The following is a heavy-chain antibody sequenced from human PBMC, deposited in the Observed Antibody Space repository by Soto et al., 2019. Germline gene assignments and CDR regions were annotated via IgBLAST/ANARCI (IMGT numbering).Heavy chain of an antibody. Sequence: QVQLWESGGDVVQPGRSLRLSCAASGFTFGSYGMHWVRQAPGKGLEWVAVVSYDGSERYYSDSVKGRFTIARDNSENTLSLQMNSLRPEDTAVYYCAKVHCITRSCHWNDALDLWGQGTMVTVSS. J-gene: IGHJ3*01. D-gene: IGHD3-10*01. CDR1: GFTFGSYG. CDR3: AKVHCITRSCHWNDALDL. CDR2: VSYDGSER. V-gene: IGHV3-30*18.